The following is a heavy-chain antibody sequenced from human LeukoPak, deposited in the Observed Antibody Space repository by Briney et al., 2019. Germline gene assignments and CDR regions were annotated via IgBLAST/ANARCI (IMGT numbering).Heavy chain of an antibody. J-gene: IGHJ3*02. CDR3: ARGAGPHAFDI. Sequence: PSETLSLTCAVYXGSXXXYYWSXXXXXPXXXLEWIGEINHXXXTNYNPSLKSRVTISVDTSKNQFSLKLSSVTAADTAVYYCARGAGPHAFDIWGQGTMVTVSS. V-gene: IGHV4-34*01. CDR1: XGSXXXYY. CDR2: INHXXXT.